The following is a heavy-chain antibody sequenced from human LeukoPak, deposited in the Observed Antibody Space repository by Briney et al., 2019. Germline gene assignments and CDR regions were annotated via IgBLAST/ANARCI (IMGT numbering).Heavy chain of an antibody. D-gene: IGHD5-18*01. CDR3: ARTSKGAKSYGYADY. J-gene: IGHJ4*02. CDR1: GGSIISSGGYY. V-gene: IGHV4-31*03. CDR2: IYYSGST. Sequence: SETLSLTCTVSGGSIISSGGYYWSWIRQHPEKGLEWIGYIYYSGSTYYNPSLKSRVTISVDTPKNQFSLYLSSVTAADTAVYYCARTSKGAKSYGYADYWGQGILVTVSS.